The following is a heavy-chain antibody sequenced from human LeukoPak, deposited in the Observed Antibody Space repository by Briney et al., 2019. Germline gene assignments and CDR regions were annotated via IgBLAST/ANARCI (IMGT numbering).Heavy chain of an antibody. V-gene: IGHV4-39*01. CDR2: IYYSGST. CDR1: GGSISSSSYY. J-gene: IGHJ5*02. Sequence: SETLSLTCTVSGGSISSSSYYWGWIRQSPGKGLEWIGSIYYSGSTYYNPSLKSRVTISVDTSKNQFSLKLSSVTAADTAVYYCARHRIAAVSWFDPWGQGTLVTVSS. D-gene: IGHD6-13*01. CDR3: ARHRIAAVSWFDP.